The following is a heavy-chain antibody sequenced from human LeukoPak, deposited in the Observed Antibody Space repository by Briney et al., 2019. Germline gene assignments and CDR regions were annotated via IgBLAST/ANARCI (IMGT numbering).Heavy chain of an antibody. CDR1: GFIFSDYY. D-gene: IGHD4-17*01. Sequence: GGSLRLSCAASGFIFSDYYMSWIRQAPGKGLEWISYISSSDNTIYYADSVKDRFTISRDNAKNSLYLQMNSLRAEDTAFYYCARDLTTVTSFDFGGQGTLVTVSS. V-gene: IGHV3-11*01. CDR3: ARDLTTVTSFDF. J-gene: IGHJ4*02. CDR2: ISSSDNTI.